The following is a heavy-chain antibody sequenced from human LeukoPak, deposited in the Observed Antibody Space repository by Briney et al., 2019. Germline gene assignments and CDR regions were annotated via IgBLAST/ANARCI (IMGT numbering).Heavy chain of an antibody. CDR3: AKDARITMVRGVEPFDY. J-gene: IGHJ4*02. D-gene: IGHD3-10*01. CDR2: ISGSGGST. Sequence: GGSLRLSCAAPGFTFSNYAMSWVRQAPGKGLEWVSAISGSGGSTYYADSVKGRFTISRDNSKNTLYLQMNSLRAEDTAVYYCAKDARITMVRGVEPFDYWGQGTLVTVSS. V-gene: IGHV3-23*01. CDR1: GFTFSNYA.